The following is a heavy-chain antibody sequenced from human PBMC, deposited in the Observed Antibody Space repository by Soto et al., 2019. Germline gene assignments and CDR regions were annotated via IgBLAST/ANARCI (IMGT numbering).Heavy chain of an antibody. J-gene: IGHJ6*03. Sequence: QVQLQESGPGLVKPSGTLSLTCAVSRVSISSSNWWSWVRQPPGKGLVRIGEVYHTGSTTYSPSLKSRATMSGDKTKKQFSLRLTSVTAADTAVYYCARSWNAYSYIEVWGKGTTVNVSS. V-gene: IGHV4-4*02. CDR1: RVSISSSNW. D-gene: IGHD1-1*01. CDR3: ARSWNAYSYIEV. CDR2: VYHTGST.